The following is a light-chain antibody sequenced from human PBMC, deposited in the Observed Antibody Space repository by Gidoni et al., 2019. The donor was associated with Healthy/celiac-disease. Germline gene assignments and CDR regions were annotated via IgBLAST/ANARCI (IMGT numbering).Light chain of an antibody. CDR2: KAS. V-gene: IGKV1-5*03. J-gene: IGKJ1*01. CDR1: QSISSW. CDR3: QQYNSYWT. Sequence: DIQMTQSPSTLSASVGDRVTITCRASQSISSWLAWYQQKPGKAPKLLIYKASSLESGVPSRFSGSGSGTEFTLTISSLPPDDFATYYCQQYNSYWTFXQXTKVEIK.